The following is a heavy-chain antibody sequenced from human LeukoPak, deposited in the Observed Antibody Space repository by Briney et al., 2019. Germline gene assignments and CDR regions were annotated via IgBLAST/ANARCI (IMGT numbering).Heavy chain of an antibody. CDR2: ISAYNGNT. CDR3: ARVAGYYDSSGYQDAFDI. J-gene: IGHJ3*02. Sequence: ASVKVSCKASGYTFTSYGISWVRQAPGQGLEWMGWISAYNGNTNYAQKFQGRVTITADESTSTAYMELSSLRSEDTAVYYCARVAGYYDSSGYQDAFDIWGQGTMVTVSS. D-gene: IGHD3-22*01. CDR1: GYTFTSYG. V-gene: IGHV1-18*01.